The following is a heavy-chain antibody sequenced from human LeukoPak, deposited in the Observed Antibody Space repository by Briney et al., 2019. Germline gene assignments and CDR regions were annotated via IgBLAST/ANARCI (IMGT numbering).Heavy chain of an antibody. V-gene: IGHV3-74*01. D-gene: IGHD3-10*01. CDR1: GFTFSSYS. CDR2: INSDGSTT. J-gene: IGHJ4*02. CDR3: ARGNYYGQDY. Sequence: GGSLRLSCAASGFTFSSYSMNWVRQAPGKGLVWISRINSDGSTTSYADSVKGRFTISRDNAKNTLYLQMNSLRAEDTAVYYCARGNYYGQDYWGQGTLVTVSS.